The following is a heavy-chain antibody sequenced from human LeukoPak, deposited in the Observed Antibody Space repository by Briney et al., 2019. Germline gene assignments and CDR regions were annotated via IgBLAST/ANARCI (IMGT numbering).Heavy chain of an antibody. D-gene: IGHD2-2*01. J-gene: IGHJ5*02. V-gene: IGHV3-11*01. CDR3: ARGYCSSTSCSQGDWFDP. Sequence: GGSLRLSCAASGFTFSDYYMSWIRQAPGKGLEWVSYISSSGSTIYYADSVKGRFTISRDNAKNSLYLQMNSLRAEDTAVYYCARGYCSSTSCSQGDWFDPWGQGILVTVSS. CDR1: GFTFSDYY. CDR2: ISSSGSTI.